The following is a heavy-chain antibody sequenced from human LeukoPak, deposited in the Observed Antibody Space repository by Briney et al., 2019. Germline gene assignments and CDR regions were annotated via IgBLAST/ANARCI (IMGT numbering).Heavy chain of an antibody. CDR2: ISAYNGNT. D-gene: IGHD3-10*01. V-gene: IGHV1-18*01. CDR1: GYTFTSYG. Sequence: ASVKVSCKASGYTFTSYGTSWVRQAPGQGLEWMGWISAYNGNTNYAQKLQGRVTMTTDTSTSTAYMELSSLRSEDTAVYYCARDLQPYYYGSGNSYAFDIWGQGTMVTVSS. CDR3: ARDLQPYYYGSGNSYAFDI. J-gene: IGHJ3*02.